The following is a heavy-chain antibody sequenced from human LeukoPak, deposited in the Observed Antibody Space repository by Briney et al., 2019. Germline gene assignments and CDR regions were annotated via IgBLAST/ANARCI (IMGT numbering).Heavy chain of an antibody. CDR1: GFTVSSNY. J-gene: IGHJ4*02. Sequence: PGGSLRLSCAASGFTVSSNYMSWVRQAPGKGLEWVSVIYSGGSTYYADSVKGRFTISRDNSKNTLYLQMNSLRAEDTAVYYCARDRLASPQFDYWGQGTLVTVSS. V-gene: IGHV3-53*01. CDR3: ARDRLASPQFDY. CDR2: IYSGGST. D-gene: IGHD6-25*01.